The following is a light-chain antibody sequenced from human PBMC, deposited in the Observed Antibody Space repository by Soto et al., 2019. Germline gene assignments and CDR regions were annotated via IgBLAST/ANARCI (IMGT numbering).Light chain of an antibody. V-gene: IGLV2-11*01. CDR1: SSDVGGYNY. Sequence: SVLTPPRSVSGSPGQSVAISCSGTSSDVGGYNYVSWYQQHPGKAPKLIIFDVNKRPSGVPDRFSGSKSGSTASLTISGLQAEDEADYYCCSYGGSFYVVGTGTKVTVL. CDR3: CSYGGSFYV. CDR2: DVN. J-gene: IGLJ1*01.